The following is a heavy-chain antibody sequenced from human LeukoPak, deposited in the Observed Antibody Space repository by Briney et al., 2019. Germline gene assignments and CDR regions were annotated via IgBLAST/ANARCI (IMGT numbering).Heavy chain of an antibody. CDR1: GGSISSSSYY. V-gene: IGHV4-39*01. J-gene: IGHJ4*02. CDR2: IFYSGST. CDR3: ARGRSSPDY. Sequence: SETLSLTCSVSGGSISSSSYYWGWIRQPPGKGLEWIANIFYSGSTYYNPSLKSRVTISVDTSKNQFSLNLTSVTAADTAVYYCARGRSSPDYWGQGTLVTVSS. D-gene: IGHD6-6*01.